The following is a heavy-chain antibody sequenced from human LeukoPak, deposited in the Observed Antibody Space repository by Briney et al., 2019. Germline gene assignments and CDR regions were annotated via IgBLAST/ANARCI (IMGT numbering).Heavy chain of an antibody. D-gene: IGHD2-2*01. J-gene: IGHJ4*02. Sequence: ASVKVSCKASGYTFIGYYMHWVRQAPGQGLEGMGLINPNSGGTKDAQKFQGRVTMTRDTSISTAYMELSRLRSDDTAVYYCARYCSGTSCYGGFDYWGQGTLVTVSS. V-gene: IGHV1-2*02. CDR2: INPNSGGT. CDR3: ARYCSGTSCYGGFDY. CDR1: GYTFIGYY.